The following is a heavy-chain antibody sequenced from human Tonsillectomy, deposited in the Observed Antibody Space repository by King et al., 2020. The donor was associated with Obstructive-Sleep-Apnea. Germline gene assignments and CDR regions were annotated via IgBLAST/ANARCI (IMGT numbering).Heavy chain of an antibody. CDR1: GYTFTSHD. D-gene: IGHD6-13*01. CDR3: AAGSWYYYGMDV. CDR2: MNPNSGNT. Sequence: QLVQSGAEVKKPGASVKVSCKASGYTFTSHDINWVRQATGQGLEWMGWMNPNSGNTGYAQKFQDRVTMTRDTSISTAYMERSSLRSEDTAVYYCAAGSWYYYGMDVWGQGTTVTVSS. J-gene: IGHJ6*02. V-gene: IGHV1-8*01.